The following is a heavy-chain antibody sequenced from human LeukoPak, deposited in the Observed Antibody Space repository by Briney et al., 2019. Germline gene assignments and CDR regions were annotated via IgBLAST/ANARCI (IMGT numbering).Heavy chain of an antibody. CDR1: GFTFDDYA. CDR2: ISWNSVTI. Sequence: GGSLRLSCAASGFTFDDYAIHWVRQAPGKGLEWVSGISWNSVTIGYADSVKGRFTISRDNSKNTLYLQMNSLRAEDTAVYYCAKDTSGWYDYWGQGTLVTVSS. J-gene: IGHJ4*02. CDR3: AKDTSGWYDY. D-gene: IGHD6-19*01. V-gene: IGHV3-9*01.